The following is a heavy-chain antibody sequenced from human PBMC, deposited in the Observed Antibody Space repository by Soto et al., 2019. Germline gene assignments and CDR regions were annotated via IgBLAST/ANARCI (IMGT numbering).Heavy chain of an antibody. D-gene: IGHD3-10*01. CDR2: ISYSGST. CDR1: GGSINSAGYY. V-gene: IGHV4-31*03. Sequence: QVQLQESGPGLVKPSQTRSLTCTVSGGSINSAGYYWSWIRQPPGQGLEWTGYISYSGSTYYNSSLKSRDSISLVTSKKQFSLKLSSLTAADTAVYYCARAIRGYYGSGTYRDYFDDRGQGTLGTVAP. J-gene: IGHJ4*02. CDR3: ARAIRGYYGSGTYRDYFDD.